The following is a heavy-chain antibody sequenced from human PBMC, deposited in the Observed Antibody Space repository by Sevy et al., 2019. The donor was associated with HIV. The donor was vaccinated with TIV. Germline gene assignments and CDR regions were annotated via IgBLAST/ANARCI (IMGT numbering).Heavy chain of an antibody. J-gene: IGHJ4*02. CDR2: ITNSSSYI. Sequence: GESLKISCAASGFTFSTSTMNWVHQAPGKGLEWVSLITNSSSYIFYADSVKGRFTISRDNAKNSLFLQMNSLRAEDTAVYYCVRDGWNYWGQGTLITVSS. CDR1: GFTFSTST. D-gene: IGHD2-15*01. CDR3: VRDGWNY. V-gene: IGHV3-21*01.